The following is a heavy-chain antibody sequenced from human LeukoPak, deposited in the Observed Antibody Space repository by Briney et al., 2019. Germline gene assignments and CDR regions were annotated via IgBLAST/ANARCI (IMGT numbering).Heavy chain of an antibody. CDR3: AREGSYSGSYYDAFDI. V-gene: IGHV3-21*01. Sequence: GGSLRLSCAASGFSFSTYSMNWVRQAPGKGLEWVSLISSTSSFIYYADSMKGRFTISRDNAKNSLYLQMNSLRAEDTAVYYCAREGSYSGSYYDAFDIWGQGTMVTVSS. CDR1: GFSFSTYS. J-gene: IGHJ3*02. CDR2: ISSTSSFI. D-gene: IGHD1-26*01.